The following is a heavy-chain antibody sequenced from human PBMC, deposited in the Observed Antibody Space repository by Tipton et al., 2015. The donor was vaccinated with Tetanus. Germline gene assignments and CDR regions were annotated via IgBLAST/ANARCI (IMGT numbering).Heavy chain of an antibody. CDR3: ARDYHGSGSYYCMDH. CDR1: GGTFRNYV. D-gene: IGHD3-10*01. V-gene: IGHV1-69*01. J-gene: IGHJ4*02. Sequence: QLVQSGAELKKPGSSVKVSCKASGGTFRNYVISWVRQAPGQGLEWMGGILPFPGTVWYAQNIQGRVTISADDSTTTAYMELNSLRSEDTAVYYCARDYHGSGSYYCMDHWGQGTLVTVSS. CDR2: ILPFPGTV.